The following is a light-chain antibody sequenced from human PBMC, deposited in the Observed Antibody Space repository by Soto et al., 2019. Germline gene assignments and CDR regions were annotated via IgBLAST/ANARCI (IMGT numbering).Light chain of an antibody. Sequence: EIVLTQSPGTLSLSPGERATLSCRASQRVGNRWVAWYQQKPGQAPRLLMYGTSSRASGCPDRFSGSGSGTDFTLTSSRLEPEDFAVYFCQQYGDSPWTFGQGTKVEIK. V-gene: IGKV3-20*01. CDR3: QQYGDSPWT. CDR2: GTS. CDR1: QRVGNRW. J-gene: IGKJ1*01.